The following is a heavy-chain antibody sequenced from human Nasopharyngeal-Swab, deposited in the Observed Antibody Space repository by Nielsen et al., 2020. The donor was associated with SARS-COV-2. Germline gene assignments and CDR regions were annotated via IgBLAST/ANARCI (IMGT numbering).Heavy chain of an antibody. J-gene: IGHJ6*02. CDR2: IYPGNSDT. CDR1: GYTFTSNW. D-gene: IGHD2/OR15-2a*01. CDR3: ARYLDFYYGVDV. Sequence: GESLKISCKGSGYTFTSNWIGWVRQMPGKGLEWMGIIYPGNSDTRYSPSFQGQVTISADKSSRAAYLQWSSLKASDTAMYYCARYLDFYYGVDVWGPGTTVTVSS. V-gene: IGHV5-51*01.